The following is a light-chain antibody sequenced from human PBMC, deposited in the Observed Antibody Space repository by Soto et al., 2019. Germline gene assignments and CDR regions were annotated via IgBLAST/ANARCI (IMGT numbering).Light chain of an antibody. Sequence: QSVLTQPPSVSAAPGQKVTISCSGSSSNIGNNYVSWYQQLPGPAPKLLIYDNNKRPSGIPDRFSGSKSGTSATLGITGLQTGDEADYYCGTWDSSLSAVVFGGGTKLTVL. CDR3: GTWDSSLSAVV. V-gene: IGLV1-51*01. CDR1: SSNIGNNY. CDR2: DNN. J-gene: IGLJ2*01.